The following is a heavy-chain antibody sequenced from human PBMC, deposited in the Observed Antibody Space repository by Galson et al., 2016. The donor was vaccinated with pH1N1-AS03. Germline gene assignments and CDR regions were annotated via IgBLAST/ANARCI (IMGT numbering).Heavy chain of an antibody. CDR2: INPSSGGT. CDR3: ARGGGSALDS. Sequence: SVKVSCKASGCTFAYYYVHWVRQAPGQGLEWMGWINPSSGGTKFAQKFQGTVSMTMDTSTRTAYMELSRLRSDDTAVYYCARGGGSALDSWGQGTLVTVSS. D-gene: IGHD1-26*01. V-gene: IGHV1-2*02. CDR1: GCTFAYYY. J-gene: IGHJ4*02.